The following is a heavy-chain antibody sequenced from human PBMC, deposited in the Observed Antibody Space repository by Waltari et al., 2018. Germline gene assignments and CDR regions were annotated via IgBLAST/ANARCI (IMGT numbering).Heavy chain of an antibody. J-gene: IGHJ4*02. CDR3: NGRDDYNGGH. CDR1: GFSFSEYG. V-gene: IGHV3-49*03. CDR2: LSSEAYGGTP. D-gene: IGHD4-4*01. Sequence: EVQLVESGGRLVQPGRSLRLSCATSGFSFSEYGISWFRHVPGKWLECVCFLSSEAYGGTPEYAASVRGRFTISRDDSKGLAYLQMNNLRTEDTAVYYCNGRDDYNGGHWGQGTLVTVSS.